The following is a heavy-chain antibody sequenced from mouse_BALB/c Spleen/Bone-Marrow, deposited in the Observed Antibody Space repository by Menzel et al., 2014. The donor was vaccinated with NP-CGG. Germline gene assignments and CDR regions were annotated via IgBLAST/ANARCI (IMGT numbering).Heavy chain of an antibody. CDR1: GFNIKDTY. V-gene: IGHV14-3*02. CDR2: IDHANGNT. J-gene: IGHJ4*01. CDR3: ARVKLWSYAMDY. Sequence: VQLQQSGAELVKPGASVKLSCTASGFNIKDTYMHWVKQRPEQGLEWIGRIDHANGNTKYDPKFQGKATITVDTASNTAYLQLSSLTSEDTAVYYCARVKLWSYAMDYWGQGTSVTVSS. D-gene: IGHD1-1*02.